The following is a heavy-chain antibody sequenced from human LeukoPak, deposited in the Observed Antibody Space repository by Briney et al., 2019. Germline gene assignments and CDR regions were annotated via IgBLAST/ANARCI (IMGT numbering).Heavy chain of an antibody. CDR1: GFTFSSYA. V-gene: IGHV3-23*01. CDR3: SKTIAVADPTDY. CDR2: INGGGGST. Sequence: PGGSLRLSCAASGFTFSSYAMSWVRQAPGKGLDWVSSINGGGGSTYYADSVKGRFTISRDNSKNTLYLQMNSLRAEDTAVYYCSKTIAVADPTDYWGQGTLVTVSS. J-gene: IGHJ4*02. D-gene: IGHD6-19*01.